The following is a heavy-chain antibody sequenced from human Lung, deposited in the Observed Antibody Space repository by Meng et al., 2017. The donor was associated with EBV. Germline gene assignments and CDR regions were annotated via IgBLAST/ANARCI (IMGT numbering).Heavy chain of an antibody. J-gene: IGHJ4*02. CDR2: INTGNGET. Sequence: QVQLVQSGAEVKKPGASVKVSCKASGYTFTNYGISWVRQAPGQRLEWMGWINTGNGETKYSQKFQGRVTLTRDTSASTAYMELSSLRSEDTAVYYCASRPGIAVAGFDYWGQGTLVTVSS. CDR3: ASRPGIAVAGFDY. CDR1: GYTFTNYG. D-gene: IGHD6-19*01. V-gene: IGHV1-3*04.